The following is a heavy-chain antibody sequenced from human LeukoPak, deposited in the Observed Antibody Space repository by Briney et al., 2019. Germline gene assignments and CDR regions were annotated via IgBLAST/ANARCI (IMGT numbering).Heavy chain of an antibody. CDR1: GGSISSYY. CDR2: IYTSGST. CDR3: ARDLVNNFWSGYSYYMDV. V-gene: IGHV4-4*07. D-gene: IGHD3-3*01. Sequence: SETLSLTCTVSGGSISSYYWSWIRQPAGKGLEWIGRIYTSGSTNYNPSLKSRVTMSVDTSKNQFSLKLSSVTAADTAVYYCARDLVNNFWSGYSYYMDVWGKGTTVTVSS. J-gene: IGHJ6*03.